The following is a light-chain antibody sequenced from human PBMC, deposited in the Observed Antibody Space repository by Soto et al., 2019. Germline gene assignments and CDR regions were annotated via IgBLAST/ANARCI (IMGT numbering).Light chain of an antibody. CDR1: QSISSW. V-gene: IGKV1-33*01. CDR2: DAS. Sequence: DIQMTRSPSTLSAAVGDRVSITCRASQSISSWLAWYQQKPGKAPKLLIYDASNSEAGVPSRFRGSGSGTDFTFAISRLQPEDIATYYCQPYENLPTFGQGTRLEIK. CDR3: QPYENLPT. J-gene: IGKJ5*01.